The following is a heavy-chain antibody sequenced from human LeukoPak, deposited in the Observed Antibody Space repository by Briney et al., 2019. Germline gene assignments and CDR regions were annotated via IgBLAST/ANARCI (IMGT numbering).Heavy chain of an antibody. CDR2: IYYSGST. Sequence: SETLSLTCTVSGGSISSYYWSWIRQPPGKGLEWIGYIYYSGSTNYNPSLKSRVTISVDTSKNQFSLRLSSVTAADTAVYYCARLNSWFGDPNWFDPWGQGTLVTVSS. CDR1: GGSISSYY. V-gene: IGHV4-59*01. D-gene: IGHD3-10*01. J-gene: IGHJ5*02. CDR3: ARLNSWFGDPNWFDP.